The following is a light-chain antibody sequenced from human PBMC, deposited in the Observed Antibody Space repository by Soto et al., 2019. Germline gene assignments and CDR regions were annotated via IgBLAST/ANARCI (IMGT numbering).Light chain of an antibody. V-gene: IGKV1-39*01. J-gene: IGKJ4*01. CDR1: QNIRSR. CDR3: QQTYSIPIT. Sequence: DFQTTQSPSTLSASVGDRVTITCRASQNIRSRLAWYRHKPGKAPELLILSASIVQSGVPSRFSGAGFGTDFTLTISSLQPEDFTTFFRQQTYSIPITFGGGTKVDI. CDR2: SAS.